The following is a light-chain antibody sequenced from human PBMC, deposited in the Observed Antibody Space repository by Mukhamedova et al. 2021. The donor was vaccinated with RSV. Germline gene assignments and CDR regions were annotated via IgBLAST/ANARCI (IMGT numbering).Light chain of an antibody. Sequence: GERATLSCRASQSVSSSYLAWYQQKPGQAPRLLIYGASSSATGIPDRFSGSGSGTDFTLTISRLEPEDFAVYYCQQYVSSPYSVG. J-gene: IGKJ2*03. CDR1: QSVSSSY. CDR2: GAS. V-gene: IGKV3-20*01. CDR3: QQYVSSPYS.